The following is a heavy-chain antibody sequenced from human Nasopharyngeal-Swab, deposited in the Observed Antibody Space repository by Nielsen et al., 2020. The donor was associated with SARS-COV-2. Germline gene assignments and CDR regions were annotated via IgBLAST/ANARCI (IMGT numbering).Heavy chain of an antibody. J-gene: IGHJ4*02. CDR3: ARGFYGDYGYYFDY. V-gene: IGHV4-34*01. Sequence: ESLKISCAASGFTFSSYSMNWVRQPPGKGLEWIGEINHSGSTNYNPSLKSRVTISVDTSKNQFSLKLSSVTAADTAVYYCARGFYGDYGYYFDYWGQGTLVTVSS. CDR1: GFTFSSYS. D-gene: IGHD4-17*01. CDR2: INHSGST.